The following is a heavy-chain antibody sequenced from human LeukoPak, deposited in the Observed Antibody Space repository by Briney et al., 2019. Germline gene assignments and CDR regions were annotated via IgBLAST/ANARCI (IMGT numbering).Heavy chain of an antibody. J-gene: IGHJ5*02. CDR1: GFTVSSNY. D-gene: IGHD3-16*01. V-gene: IGHV3-53*01. Sequence: PGGSLRLSCAASGFTVSSNYMSWVRQAPGKGLEWVSVIYSGGSTYYADSVKGRFTISRDNSKNTLYLQMNSLRAEDTAVYYCAGDIRPSYVASNWFDPWGQGTLVTVSS. CDR3: AGDIRPSYVASNWFDP. CDR2: IYSGGST.